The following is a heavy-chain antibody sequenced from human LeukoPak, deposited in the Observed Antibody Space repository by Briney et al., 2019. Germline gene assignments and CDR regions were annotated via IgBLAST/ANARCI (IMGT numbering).Heavy chain of an antibody. CDR3: ARQVLGSSSWYWFDP. J-gene: IGHJ5*02. D-gene: IGHD6-13*01. CDR1: GDSISNSRYY. Sequence: SETLSLTCTVSGDSISNSRYYWGWIRQPPGKGLDWIASICYGGSTFYNPSLKSRVTISVDTSKNQFSLTLSSVTAADTAVYYCARQVLGSSSWYWFDPWGQGTLVTVSS. CDR2: ICYGGST. V-gene: IGHV4-39*01.